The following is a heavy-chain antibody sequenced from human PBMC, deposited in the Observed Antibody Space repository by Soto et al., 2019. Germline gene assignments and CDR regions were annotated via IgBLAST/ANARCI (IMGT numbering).Heavy chain of an antibody. CDR2: FHSSGAT. J-gene: IGHJ5*02. CDR1: GGSISSADYY. Sequence: SETLSLTCTVSGGSISSADYYWSWIRQPPGKGLEWIGYFHSSGATYKDPSLKSRVTISVDTSKNQFSLKLSSVTAADTAVYYCAIRHPILPTYYDFWSGFDPWGQGTLVTVSS. D-gene: IGHD3-3*01. V-gene: IGHV4-30-4*01. CDR3: AIRHPILPTYYDFWSGFDP.